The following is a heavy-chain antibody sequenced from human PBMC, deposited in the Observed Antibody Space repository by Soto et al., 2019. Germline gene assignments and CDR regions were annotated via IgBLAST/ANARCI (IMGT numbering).Heavy chain of an antibody. CDR1: GFTFSSYG. V-gene: IGHV3-30*18. J-gene: IGHJ4*02. CDR2: ISYDGSNK. CDR3: AKDLSSIAPNFDY. D-gene: IGHD6-6*01. Sequence: GGSLRLSCAASGFTFSSYGMHWVRQAPGKGLEWVAVISYDGSNKYYADSVKGRFTISRDNSKNTLYLQMNSLRAEDTAVYYCAKDLSSIAPNFDYWGQGTLVTVSS.